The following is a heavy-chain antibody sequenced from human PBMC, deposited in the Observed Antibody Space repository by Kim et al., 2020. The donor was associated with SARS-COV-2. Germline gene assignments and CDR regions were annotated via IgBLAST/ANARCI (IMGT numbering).Heavy chain of an antibody. V-gene: IGHV1-2*06. Sequence: ASVKVSCKASGYTFTGYYMHWVRQAPGQGLEWMGRINPNSGGTNYAQKFQGRVTMTRDTSISTAYMELSRLRSDDTAVYYCAGDGKRSSGWYYFDYWGQGTMVTVSS. CDR2: INPNSGGT. CDR1: GYTFTGYY. D-gene: IGHD6-19*01. CDR3: AGDGKRSSGWYYFDY. J-gene: IGHJ4*02.